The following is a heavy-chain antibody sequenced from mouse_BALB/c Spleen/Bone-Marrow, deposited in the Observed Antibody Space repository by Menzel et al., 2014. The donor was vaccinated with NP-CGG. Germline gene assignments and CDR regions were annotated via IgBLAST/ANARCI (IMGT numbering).Heavy chain of an antibody. CDR2: ISSGGST. CDR3: ASLYFYGSSYYTMGY. Sequence: DVKLVESGGGLVKPGGSLKLSCAASGFTFSSYAMSWVRQTPEKRLEWVASISSGGSTYYPDSVKGRFTISRDNARNILYLQMSSLRSEDTAMYYCASLYFYGSSYYTMGYWGQGTSVTVSS. V-gene: IGHV5-6-5*01. J-gene: IGHJ4*01. D-gene: IGHD1-1*01. CDR1: GFTFSSYA.